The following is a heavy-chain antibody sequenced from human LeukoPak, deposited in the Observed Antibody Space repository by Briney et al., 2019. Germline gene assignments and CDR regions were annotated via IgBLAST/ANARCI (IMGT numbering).Heavy chain of an antibody. Sequence: SETLSLTCTVSGGSISSYYWSWIRQPPGKGLEWIGYIYYSGSTNYNPSLKSRVTISVDTSKNQFSLKLSSVTAADTAVYYCAREVMVRGVLNYFDYWGQGTLVTVSS. CDR3: AREVMVRGVLNYFDY. V-gene: IGHV4-59*12. D-gene: IGHD3-10*01. CDR2: IYYSGST. J-gene: IGHJ4*02. CDR1: GGSISSYY.